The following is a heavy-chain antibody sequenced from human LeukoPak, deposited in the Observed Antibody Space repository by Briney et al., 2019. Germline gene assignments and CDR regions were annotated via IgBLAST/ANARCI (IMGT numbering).Heavy chain of an antibody. D-gene: IGHD2-2*02. CDR2: IYYSGST. V-gene: IGHV4-31*03. CDR3: ARSPGQLLYMGAFDI. J-gene: IGHJ3*02. Sequence: PSETLSLTCTVSGSSISSGGYYWSWIRQHPGKGLEWIGYIYYSGSTYYNPSLKSRVTISVDTSKNQFSLKLSSVTAADTAVYYCARSPGQLLYMGAFDIWGQGTMVTVSS. CDR1: GSSISSGGYY.